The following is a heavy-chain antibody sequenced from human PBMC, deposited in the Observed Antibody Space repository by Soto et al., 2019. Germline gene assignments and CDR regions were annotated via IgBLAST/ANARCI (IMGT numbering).Heavy chain of an antibody. CDR2: IYWDDDK. CDR1: GFSLSTSGVG. Sequence: QITLKESGPTLVKPTQTLTLTCTFSGFSLSTSGVGVGWILQPPGKALEWLALIYWDDDKRYSPSLTSRLTITKDTSKNQLVLTMTNMDPVDTATYYCAHVLVVVANYGMDVWGQWTTVTVSS. D-gene: IGHD2-15*01. CDR3: AHVLVVVANYGMDV. J-gene: IGHJ6*02. V-gene: IGHV2-5*02.